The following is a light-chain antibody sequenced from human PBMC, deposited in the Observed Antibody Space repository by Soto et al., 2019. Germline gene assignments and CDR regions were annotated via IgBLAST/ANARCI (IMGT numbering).Light chain of an antibody. V-gene: IGKV1-5*01. Sequence: TQSPATLSLSPGERVTITCRASQSISSWLAWYQQKPGKAPKLLIYDASSLESGVPSRFSGSGSGTEFTLTISSLQPDDFATYYCQQYNSYPWTFGQGTKV. J-gene: IGKJ1*01. CDR3: QQYNSYPWT. CDR2: DAS. CDR1: QSISSW.